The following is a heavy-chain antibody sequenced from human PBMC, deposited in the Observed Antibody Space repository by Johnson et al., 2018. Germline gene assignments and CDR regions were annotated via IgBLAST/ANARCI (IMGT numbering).Heavy chain of an antibody. J-gene: IGHJ3*02. Sequence: QVQLVQSGAEVKKPGASVKVSCKASGYTFTSYDINWVRQATGQGLEWMGWMNPNSGNTGYAQKFQGRVTMTRNTSISTAYMELRSRRSEDTAGYYCARGGVYYDSSGSLGAFDIWGQGTMVTVSS. V-gene: IGHV1-8*01. CDR2: MNPNSGNT. CDR1: GYTFTSYD. CDR3: ARGGVYYDSSGSLGAFDI. D-gene: IGHD3-22*01.